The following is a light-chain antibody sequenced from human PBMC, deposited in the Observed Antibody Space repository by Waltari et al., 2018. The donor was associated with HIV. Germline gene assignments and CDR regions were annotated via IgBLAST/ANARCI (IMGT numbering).Light chain of an antibody. CDR2: ANI. CDR1: SSNIRAGYD. CDR3: QSFDSSLTTSGVI. J-gene: IGLJ2*01. V-gene: IGLV1-40*01. Sequence: QSVLTQPPSVSGAPGQRVTISCTGSSSNIRAGYDVHWYKQPPGTAPKPLLHANINRPSGFPDRFSGSKSGSSASLAITGLQAEDEAHYYCQSFDSSLTTSGVIFGGGTKLTVL.